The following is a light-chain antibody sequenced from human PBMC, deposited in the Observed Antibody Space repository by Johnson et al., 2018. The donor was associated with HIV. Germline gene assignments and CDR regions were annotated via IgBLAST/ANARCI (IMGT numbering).Light chain of an antibody. J-gene: IGLJ1*01. V-gene: IGLV1-51*01. Sequence: QAVLTQPPSVSAAPGQKVTIPCSGSSSNIGNNYASWYQQVPGTAPKLLIYDNHKRPSGIPDRFSGSKSGTSATLAITGLQTGDVADYYCGTWDSSLSVLYVFGTGTKVTVL. CDR2: DNH. CDR3: GTWDSSLSVLYV. CDR1: SSNIGNNY.